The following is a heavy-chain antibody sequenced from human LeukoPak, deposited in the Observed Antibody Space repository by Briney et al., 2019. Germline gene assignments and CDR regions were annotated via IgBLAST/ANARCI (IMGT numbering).Heavy chain of an antibody. Sequence: GASVKVSCKASGYTFTSYDINWVRQATGQGLEWMGWMNPNSGNTGYAQKFQGRVTMTRDMSTSTVYMQLSSLRSEDTAVYYCARGEVYEPLSWGYYYYMDVWGKGTTVTVSS. CDR1: GYTFTSYD. D-gene: IGHD2-8*01. V-gene: IGHV1-8*02. J-gene: IGHJ6*03. CDR3: ARGEVYEPLSWGYYYYMDV. CDR2: MNPNSGNT.